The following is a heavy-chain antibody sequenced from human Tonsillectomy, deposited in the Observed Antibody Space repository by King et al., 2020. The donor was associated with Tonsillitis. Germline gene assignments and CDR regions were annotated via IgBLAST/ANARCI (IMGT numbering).Heavy chain of an antibody. V-gene: IGHV3-7*03. CDR3: ARDDGSSPSAFDF. D-gene: IGHD6-13*01. CDR1: GFTFTNYW. J-gene: IGHJ4*02. Sequence: VQLVESGGDFVQPGGSLRLSCAASGFTFTNYWMSWVRQAPGKGLEWVADIKGDGSRKYYVDSVKGRFTISRDNAKNSLYLQMNSLRAEDPALYFCARDDGSSPSAFDFWGQGTLVTVSS. CDR2: IKGDGSRK.